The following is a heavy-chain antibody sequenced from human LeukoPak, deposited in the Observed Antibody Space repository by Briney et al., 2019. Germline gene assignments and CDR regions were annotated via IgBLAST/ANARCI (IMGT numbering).Heavy chain of an antibody. CDR1: GFTFSSYA. CDR2: ISNSGDST. CDR3: AKAVTGSYLKWFDP. Sequence: GGSLRLSCAASGFTFSSYAMSWVRQAPGKGLDWFSGISNSGDSTYYAASVKGRFTISRDNAKNTLNLQMDSLRAEDTALYYCAKAVTGSYLKWFDPWGQGTLVTVSS. D-gene: IGHD1-26*01. V-gene: IGHV3-23*01. J-gene: IGHJ5*02.